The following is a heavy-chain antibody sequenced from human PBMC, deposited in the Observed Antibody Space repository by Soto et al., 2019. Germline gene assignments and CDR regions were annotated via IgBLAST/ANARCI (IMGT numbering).Heavy chain of an antibody. D-gene: IGHD6-13*01. CDR3: ARRRGSSSWYEISHYFDT. V-gene: IGHV1-18*01. CDR1: GYSFTTYG. CDR2: ISAYNGHT. J-gene: IGHJ4*02. Sequence: VPLVQSPAEVKKSGASVKVSCQTSGYSFTTYGTSWVRQAPGQGLEWIGWISAYNGHTIYAHDFQDRVTLTTDTATSTDYMELRSLRYDDTAIYYCARRRGSSSWYEISHYFDTWGQGTLVTVSS.